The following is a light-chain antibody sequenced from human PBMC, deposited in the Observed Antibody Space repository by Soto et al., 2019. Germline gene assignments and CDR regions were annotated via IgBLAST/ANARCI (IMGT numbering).Light chain of an antibody. V-gene: IGKV1-17*03. CDR1: QGISNY. CDR2: GAS. CDR3: LQHNSYPPT. Sequence: IQMTHAPSAMSAPVWDRVTITCXASQGISNYLAWFQQKPGKVPKRLIYGASSLQSGVPSRFSGTGSGTEFTLTISSLQPEDFATYYCLQHNSYPPTFGQGTRLEIK. J-gene: IGKJ5*01.